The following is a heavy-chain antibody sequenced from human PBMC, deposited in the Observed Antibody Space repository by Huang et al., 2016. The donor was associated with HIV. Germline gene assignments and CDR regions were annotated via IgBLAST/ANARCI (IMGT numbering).Heavy chain of an antibody. V-gene: IGHV1-69*01. Sequence: QVQLVQSGAEVKKPGSSVKVSCKASGGSLSNHVFSWVRQGPGQGLEWMGGIIPIFGTTNYAQKFQGRVTITADESTGTAYLELSSLRAEDTAVYCCARESNIVVVPHTIKFFDYWGQGTLVTVSS. J-gene: IGHJ4*02. D-gene: IGHD2-2*01. CDR3: ARESNIVVVPHTIKFFDY. CDR1: GGSLSNHV. CDR2: IIPIFGTT.